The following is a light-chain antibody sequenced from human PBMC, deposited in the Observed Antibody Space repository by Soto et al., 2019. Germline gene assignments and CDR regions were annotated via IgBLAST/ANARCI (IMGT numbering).Light chain of an antibody. CDR3: QHYHNLPLT. Sequence: IQMTQSPSSLSASVGDRVTITCQANQDITNSLNWYQQIPGKAPKLLIYGASNLVTGVPSRFSGRGSGTAFTFTLSSLQPEDIATYYCQHYHNLPLTFGGGTKVEIK. J-gene: IGKJ4*01. CDR1: QDITNS. V-gene: IGKV1-33*01. CDR2: GAS.